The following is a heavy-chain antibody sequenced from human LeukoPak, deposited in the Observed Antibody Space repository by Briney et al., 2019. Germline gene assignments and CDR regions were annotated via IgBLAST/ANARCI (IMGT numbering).Heavy chain of an antibody. CDR1: VYTFTSSA. CDR3: AAGSESYYFGAHIPCPDFDY. J-gene: IGHJ4*02. V-gene: IGHV1-58*01. CDR2: IVVGSGNT. D-gene: IGHD1-26*01. Sequence: SVKVSCMASVYTFTSSAVQRVRQARGQRLEWIGWIVVGSGNTNYAQKFQERVTITRDMSTNTAYMELSILRSEDTAVYYCAAGSESYYFGAHIPCPDFDYWGQGTLVTVSS.